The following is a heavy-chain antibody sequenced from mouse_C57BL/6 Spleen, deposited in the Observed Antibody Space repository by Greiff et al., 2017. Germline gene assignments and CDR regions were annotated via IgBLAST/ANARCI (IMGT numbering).Heavy chain of an antibody. D-gene: IGHD2-1*01. CDR1: GYTFTSYW. CDR2: IDPSDSYT. J-gene: IGHJ2*01. CDR3: ARSVWPDFYGNYGY. V-gene: IGHV1-69*01. Sequence: QVQLQQSGAELVMPGASVKLSCKASGYTFTSYWMHWVKQRPGQGLEWIGEIDPSDSYTNYNQKFKGKSTLTVDKSSSTAYMQLSSLTSEDSAVYYCARSVWPDFYGNYGYWGQGTTLTVSS.